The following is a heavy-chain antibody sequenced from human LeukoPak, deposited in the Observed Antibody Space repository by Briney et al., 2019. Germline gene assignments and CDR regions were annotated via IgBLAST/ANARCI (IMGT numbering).Heavy chain of an antibody. D-gene: IGHD1/OR15-1a*01. V-gene: IGHV1-46*01. CDR1: GGTFSSYA. J-gene: IGHJ4*02. CDR2: INPSGGST. CDR3: ARANKLGNVVLLFY. Sequence: ASVKVSCKASGGTFSSYAISWVRQAPGQGLEWMGIINPSGGSTSYAQKFQGRVTMTRDTSTSTVYMELSSLRSEDTAVYYCARANKLGNVVLLFYWGQGTLVTVSS.